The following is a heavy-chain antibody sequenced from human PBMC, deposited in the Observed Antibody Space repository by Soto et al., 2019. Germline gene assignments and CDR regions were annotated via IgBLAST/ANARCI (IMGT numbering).Heavy chain of an antibody. J-gene: IGHJ6*02. CDR3: ARTRAVAASYYYYGMDI. CDR2: INPNSGGT. CDR1: GYTFTGYY. Sequence: GASVKVSCKASGYTFTGYYMHWVRQAPGQGLEWMGWINPNSGGTNYAQKFQGRVTMTRDTSISTAYMELSRLRSDDTAVYYCARTRAVAASYYYYGMDIWGQGTTVTVSS. V-gene: IGHV1-2*02. D-gene: IGHD6-19*01.